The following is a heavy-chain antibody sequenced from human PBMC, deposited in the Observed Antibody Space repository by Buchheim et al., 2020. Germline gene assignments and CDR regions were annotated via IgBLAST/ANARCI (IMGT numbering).Heavy chain of an antibody. CDR3: ARDLGSIVGTTTFDY. CDR2: ISGRASTI. CDR1: GFTFSNFY. Sequence: QVQLVESGGGVVKPGGSLRLSCAASGFTFSNFYMNWIRQAPGKGLEWVSYISGRASTIYYADSVKGRFTISRDNAKNSLYLGMDSLRAEDTAIYYCARDLGSIVGTTTFDYWGQGTL. J-gene: IGHJ4*02. D-gene: IGHD1-26*01. V-gene: IGHV3-11*01.